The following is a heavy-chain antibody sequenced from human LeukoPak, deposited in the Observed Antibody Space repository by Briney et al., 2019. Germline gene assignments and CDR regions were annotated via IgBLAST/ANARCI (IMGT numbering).Heavy chain of an antibody. Sequence: SETLSLTCAVSGYSISSGYYWGWIRQPPGKGLEWIGSIYHSGSTYYNPPLKSRVTISVDTSKNQFSLKLSSVTAADTAVYYCAREPTIAAAGTWGQGTLVTVSS. V-gene: IGHV4-38-2*02. CDR2: IYHSGST. J-gene: IGHJ4*02. D-gene: IGHD6-13*01. CDR3: AREPTIAAAGT. CDR1: GYSISSGYY.